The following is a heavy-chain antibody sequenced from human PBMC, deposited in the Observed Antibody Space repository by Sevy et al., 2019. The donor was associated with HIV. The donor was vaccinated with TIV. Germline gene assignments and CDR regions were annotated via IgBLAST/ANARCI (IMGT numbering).Heavy chain of an antibody. CDR3: AKGRIPSIGTLGPFDS. Sequence: GGSLRLSCAASGFSLSNYAMSWVCQAPGKGLEWISTKTGSAGVTYYADSVKGRFTISRDNSKNTLFLQMNSLRAEDTALYYCAKGRIPSIGTLGPFDSWGQRTLVTVSS. CDR1: GFSLSNYA. V-gene: IGHV3-23*01. J-gene: IGHJ4*02. CDR2: KTGSAGVT. D-gene: IGHD6-6*01.